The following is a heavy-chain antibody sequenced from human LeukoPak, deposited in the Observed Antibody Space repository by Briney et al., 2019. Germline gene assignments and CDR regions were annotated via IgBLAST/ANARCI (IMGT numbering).Heavy chain of an antibody. J-gene: IGHJ6*02. D-gene: IGHD2-2*03. CDR3: ARDSRGYCSSTSCYYYGMDV. CDR1: GGTFSSYA. Sequence: SVKVSCKASGGTFSSYAISWVRQAPGQGLEWMGRIIPILGIASYAQKFQGRVTITSDKSTSTAYMELSSLRSEDTAVYYCARDSRGYCSSTSCYYYGMDVWGQGTTVTVSS. CDR2: IIPILGIA. V-gene: IGHV1-69*04.